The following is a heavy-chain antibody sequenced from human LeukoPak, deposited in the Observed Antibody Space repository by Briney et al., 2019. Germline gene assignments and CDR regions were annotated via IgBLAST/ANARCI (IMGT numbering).Heavy chain of an antibody. V-gene: IGHV3-7*01. D-gene: IGHD3-10*01. CDR2: IKQDGSEK. J-gene: IGHJ4*02. Sequence: GGSLRLSCAASGFTFRSFWMSWVRQAPGKGLEWVANIKQDGSEKYYVDSVRGRFTISRDNAKNSLYLHMNSLRAEDTAVYFCARDGSQIDYWGQGTLVTVSS. CDR1: GFTFRSFW. CDR3: ARDGSQIDY.